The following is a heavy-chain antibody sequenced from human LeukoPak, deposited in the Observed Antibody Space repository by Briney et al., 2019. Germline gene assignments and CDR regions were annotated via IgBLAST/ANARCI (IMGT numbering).Heavy chain of an antibody. J-gene: IGHJ4*02. CDR1: GFTFSSYG. D-gene: IGHD4-17*01. Sequence: GGSLRLSCAASGFTFSSYGMHWVRQAPGKGLNWVAVIWYDGSDEYFADSVKGRFTISRDNAKNSLYLQMNSLRAEDTAVYYCARTGYGDYGTFDYWGQGTLVTVSS. V-gene: IGHV3-33*03. CDR2: IWYDGSDE. CDR3: ARTGYGDYGTFDY.